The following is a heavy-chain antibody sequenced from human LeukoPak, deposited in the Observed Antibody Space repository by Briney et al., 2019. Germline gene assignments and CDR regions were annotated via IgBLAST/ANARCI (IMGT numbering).Heavy chain of an antibody. CDR2: ISSSSSTI. V-gene: IGHV3-48*01. CDR3: ATYYDFWSGYEYLRYFDY. J-gene: IGHJ4*02. Sequence: PGGSLRLSCEASGFTFTTYSMTWVRQAPGKGLEWVSYISSSSSTIYYADSVKGRFTISRDNAKNSLYLQMNSLRAEDTAVYYCATYYDFWSGYEYLRYFDYWGQGTLVTVSS. CDR1: GFTFTTYS. D-gene: IGHD3-3*01.